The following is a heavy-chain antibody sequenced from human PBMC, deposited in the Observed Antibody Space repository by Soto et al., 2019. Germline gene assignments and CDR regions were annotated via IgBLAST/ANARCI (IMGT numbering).Heavy chain of an antibody. D-gene: IGHD3-3*01. J-gene: IGHJ4*02. CDR2: IDTSGTKI. Sequence: QVQLVESGGDLVKPGGSLRLSCAASGYTFSDYYMSWIRQAPGKGLEWISYIDTSGTKIYYADSVKGRFTITRDNAKNTLYLEMNSVRDEDTAVYYCASHYDMWSGYLSPVDYWVQGTLVTVSS. CDR1: GYTFSDYY. CDR3: ASHYDMWSGYLSPVDY. V-gene: IGHV3-11*01.